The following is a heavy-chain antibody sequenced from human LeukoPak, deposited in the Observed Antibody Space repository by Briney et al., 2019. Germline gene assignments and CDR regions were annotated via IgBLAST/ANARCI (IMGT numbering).Heavy chain of an antibody. D-gene: IGHD3-10*01. CDR2: INNDGDT. Sequence: SETLSLTCTVSGGSISSGGYYWSWIRQPPGKGLEWVTYINNDGDTNYNPSLKSRVTISVDSSKNQFSLKLSSVTAADTAVYFCARHGPIGPKRGYFDYWGQGTLVTVSS. J-gene: IGHJ4*02. CDR3: ARHGPIGPKRGYFDY. V-gene: IGHV4-61*08. CDR1: GGSISSGGYY.